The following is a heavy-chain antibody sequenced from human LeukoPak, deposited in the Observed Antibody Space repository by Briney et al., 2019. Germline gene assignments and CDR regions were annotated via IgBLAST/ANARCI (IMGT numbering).Heavy chain of an antibody. Sequence: GGSLRLSCAASGFTFGSYEMNWVRQAPGKGLGWVSYISSSGSTIYYADSVKGRFTISRDNAKNSLYLQMNSLRAEDAAVYYCAREESRPYYYGMDVWGQGTTVTVSS. CDR2: ISSSGSTI. D-gene: IGHD3-10*01. CDR1: GFTFGSYE. CDR3: AREESRPYYYGMDV. V-gene: IGHV3-48*03. J-gene: IGHJ6*02.